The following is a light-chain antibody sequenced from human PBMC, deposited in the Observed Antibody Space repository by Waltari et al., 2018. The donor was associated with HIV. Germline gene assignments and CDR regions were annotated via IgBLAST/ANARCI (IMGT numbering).Light chain of an antibody. CDR2: DVI. J-gene: IGLJ2*01. CDR3: SSHAGSKVV. V-gene: IGLV2-8*01. CDR1: SRSVGGYNY. Sequence: QSALTQPPSASGSPGQSVTLPCTGTSRSVGGYNYVSWHPQHPGKAPKLMIYDVIKRPSGVPDRFSGSKSGNTASLTVSGLQPEDEADYYCSSHAGSKVVFGGGTRLTVL.